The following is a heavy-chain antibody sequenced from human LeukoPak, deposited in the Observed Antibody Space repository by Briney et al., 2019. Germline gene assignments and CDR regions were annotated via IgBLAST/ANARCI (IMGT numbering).Heavy chain of an antibody. CDR2: IHTSGST. CDR3: ARGQYIYGDYRCYMDV. Sequence: SETLSLTCTVSGGSISSYYWSWIRQPAGKGLEWIGRIHTSGSTNYNPSLKSRVTMSVDTSKSQFSLKLSSVTAADTAVYYCARGQYIYGDYRCYMDVWGKGTTVTISS. V-gene: IGHV4-4*07. CDR1: GGSISSYY. D-gene: IGHD4-17*01. J-gene: IGHJ6*03.